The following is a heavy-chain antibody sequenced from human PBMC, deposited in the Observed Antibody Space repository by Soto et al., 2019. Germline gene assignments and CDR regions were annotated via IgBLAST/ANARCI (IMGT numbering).Heavy chain of an antibody. CDR3: ATSQKGYNWNYFDH. CDR1: GFTFTSSA. Sequence: SVKVSCKASGFTFTSSAVQWVRQARGQRLEWIGWIVVGSGNTNYAQKFQERVTITRDTSKSQFSLKLSAVTAADTAVYYCATSQKGYNWNYFDHWGQGALVTVSS. CDR2: IVVGSGNT. J-gene: IGHJ4*02. V-gene: IGHV1-58*01. D-gene: IGHD1-20*01.